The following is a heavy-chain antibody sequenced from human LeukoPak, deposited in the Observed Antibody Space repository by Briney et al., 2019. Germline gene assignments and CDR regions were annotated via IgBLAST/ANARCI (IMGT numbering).Heavy chain of an antibody. J-gene: IGHJ4*02. CDR3: ARELPTIFGVLFDY. V-gene: IGHV1-69*01. CDR1: GGTFSTYA. D-gene: IGHD3-3*01. CDR2: IIPIFGSA. Sequence: GSSVKVSCKASGGTFSTYAISWVRQAPGQGLEWMGGIIPIFGSANYAQKFQGRVTITADESTSTAYMELTSLRSEDTAVYYCARELPTIFGVLFDYWGQGTLVTVSS.